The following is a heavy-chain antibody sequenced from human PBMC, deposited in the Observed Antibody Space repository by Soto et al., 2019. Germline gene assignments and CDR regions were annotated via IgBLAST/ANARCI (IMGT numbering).Heavy chain of an antibody. CDR1: GGTFSSYA. CDR3: ARYLAAGSSWYYFDY. V-gene: IGHV1-69*13. CDR2: IIPIFGTA. D-gene: IGHD6-13*01. J-gene: IGHJ4*02. Sequence: SVKVSCKASGGTFSSYAISWVRQAPGQGLEWMGGIIPIFGTANYAQKFQGRVTITADESTSTAYMGLSSLRSEDTAVYYCARYLAAGSSWYYFDYWGQGTLVTVSS.